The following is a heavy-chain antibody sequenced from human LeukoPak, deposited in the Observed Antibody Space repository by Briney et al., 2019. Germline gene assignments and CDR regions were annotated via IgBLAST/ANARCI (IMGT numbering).Heavy chain of an antibody. CDR3: ARACYGGNSHAFDI. J-gene: IGHJ3*02. CDR1: GFTFSSYC. V-gene: IGHV3-33*01. D-gene: IGHD4-23*01. Sequence: GGSLRLSCAASGFTFSSYCMHWVRQAPGKGLEWVAVIWDDGSEDYYADSVKGRFTISRDNSKNTLYLQMNRLRAEDTAVYYCARACYGGNSHAFDIWGQGTMVTVSS. CDR2: IWDDGSED.